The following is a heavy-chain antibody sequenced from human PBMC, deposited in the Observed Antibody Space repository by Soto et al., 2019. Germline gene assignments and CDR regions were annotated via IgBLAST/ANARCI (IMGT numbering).Heavy chain of an antibody. CDR2: IWYDGSNK. J-gene: IGHJ4*02. Sequence: GGSLSLSCAASGFTFSSYGMHWVRQAPGKGLEWVAVIWYDGSNKYYADSVKGRFTISRDNSKNTLYLQMNSLRAEDTAVYYCARASYDYVWGSYRYVPYYFDYWGQGTLVTVSS. V-gene: IGHV3-33*01. CDR3: ARASYDYVWGSYRYVPYYFDY. CDR1: GFTFSSYG. D-gene: IGHD3-16*02.